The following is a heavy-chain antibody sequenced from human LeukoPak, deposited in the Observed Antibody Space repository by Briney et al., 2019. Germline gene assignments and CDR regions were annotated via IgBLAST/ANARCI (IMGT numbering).Heavy chain of an antibody. CDR2: ISSSGSTI. CDR1: AFTFSSYE. CDR3: ARDYYLDY. V-gene: IGHV3-48*03. Sequence: PGGSLTLSCSASAFTFSSYEMNWVRQAPGKGLEWFSYISSSGSTIYYADSVKGPLTISGDNAKNSLYLQTNRLRAEEQTVYYGARDYYLDYWGQGTLVTVSS. J-gene: IGHJ4*02.